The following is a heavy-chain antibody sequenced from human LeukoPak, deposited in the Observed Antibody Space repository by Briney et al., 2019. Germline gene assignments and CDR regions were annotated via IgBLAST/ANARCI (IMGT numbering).Heavy chain of an antibody. CDR3: ARVPRGGVRGVIKYYFDY. D-gene: IGHD3-10*01. CDR1: GGSISSGGYY. V-gene: IGHV4-31*03. CDR2: IYYSGST. J-gene: IGHJ4*02. Sequence: SETLSLTCTVSGGSISSGGYYWSWIRQHPGKGLEWIGYIYYSGSTYYNTSLKSRVTISVDTSKNQFSLKLSSVTAADTAVYYCARVPRGGVRGVIKYYFDYWGQGTLVTVSS.